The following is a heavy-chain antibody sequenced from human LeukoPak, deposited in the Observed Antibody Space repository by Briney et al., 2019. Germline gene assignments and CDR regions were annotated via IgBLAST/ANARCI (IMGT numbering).Heavy chain of an antibody. V-gene: IGHV3-21*04. J-gene: IGHJ4*02. CDR2: ISNTGIHM. D-gene: IGHD3-10*01. Sequence: GGSLRLSCAASGFIFSSYSMNWVRQAPGKGLEWVSSISNTGIHMFYADSVKGRFTMSRDNGKNSLFLQMNSLRAEDTAVYYCARAADYYGSGSYFPLDYWGQGTLVTVSS. CDR3: ARAADYYGSGSYFPLDY. CDR1: GFIFSSYS.